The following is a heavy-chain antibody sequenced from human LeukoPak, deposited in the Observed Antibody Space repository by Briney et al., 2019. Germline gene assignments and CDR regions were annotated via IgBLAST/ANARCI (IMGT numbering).Heavy chain of an antibody. CDR2: ISYDGSNK. J-gene: IGHJ4*02. CDR3: AREGGSYFDY. CDR1: GFTFSNYG. Sequence: GGSLRLSCAASGFTFSNYGMHWVRQAPGKGLEWVAVISYDGSNKYYADSVKGRFTISRDNSKNTLYLQMNSLRAEDTAMYYCAREGGSYFDYWGQGTLVTVSS. D-gene: IGHD3-16*01. V-gene: IGHV3-30*19.